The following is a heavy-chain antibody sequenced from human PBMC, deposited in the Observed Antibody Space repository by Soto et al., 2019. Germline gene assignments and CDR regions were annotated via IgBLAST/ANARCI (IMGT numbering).Heavy chain of an antibody. D-gene: IGHD6-19*01. CDR3: ARDHSLVAGFYYFDS. V-gene: IGHV1-69*13. CDR1: GYTFTSYD. CDR2: ITPILGTT. Sequence: SVKVSCKASGYTFTSYDINWVRQAPGQGLEWMGGITPILGTTRYAQKFQGRVTITADESTNTVYMELRSLRSEDTALYYCARDHSLVAGFYYFDSWAQGTLVTVSS. J-gene: IGHJ4*02.